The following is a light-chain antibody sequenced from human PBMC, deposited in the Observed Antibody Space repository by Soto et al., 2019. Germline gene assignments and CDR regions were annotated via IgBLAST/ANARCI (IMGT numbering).Light chain of an antibody. Sequence: ETVMTQSPATLSLSPGERATLSCRASQSVSSTLVWYQQKPGQAPRFLIYGASTRSTGITARFRGSGSVTEFTLTIDSLQSEDFAVYYCQQYNDWPPAFGRGTKVESK. V-gene: IGKV3-15*01. CDR1: QSVSST. CDR3: QQYNDWPPA. J-gene: IGKJ4*01. CDR2: GAS.